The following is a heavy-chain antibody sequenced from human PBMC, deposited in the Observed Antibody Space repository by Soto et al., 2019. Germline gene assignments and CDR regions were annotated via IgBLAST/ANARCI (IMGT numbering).Heavy chain of an antibody. J-gene: IGHJ5*02. Sequence: SETLSLTCAISGDSVSSNSAAWNWIRQSPSRGLEWLGRTYYRSKWYNDYAVSVKSRITINPDTSKNQFSLQLNSVTPEDTAVYYCAREYSSSTKSVNWFDPWGQGTLVTVSS. CDR1: GDSVSSNSAA. V-gene: IGHV6-1*01. CDR2: TYYRSKWYN. D-gene: IGHD6-13*01. CDR3: AREYSSSTKSVNWFDP.